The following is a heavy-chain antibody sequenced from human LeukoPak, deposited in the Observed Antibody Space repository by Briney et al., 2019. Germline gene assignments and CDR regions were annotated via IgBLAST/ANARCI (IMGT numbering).Heavy chain of an antibody. CDR2: INHSGST. CDR3: AGRDYYDSSGYYKVDY. CDR1: GGSFSGYY. J-gene: IGHJ4*02. V-gene: IGHV4-34*01. D-gene: IGHD3-22*01. Sequence: SETLSLTCAVYGGSFSGYYWSWIRQPPGKGLEWIGEINHSGSTNYNPSLKSRVTISVDTSKNQFSLKLSSVTAAGTAVYYCAGRDYYDSSGYYKVDYWGQGTLVTVSS.